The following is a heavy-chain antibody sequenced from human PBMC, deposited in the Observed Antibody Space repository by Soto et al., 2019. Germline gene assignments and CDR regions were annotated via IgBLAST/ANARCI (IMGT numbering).Heavy chain of an antibody. J-gene: IGHJ4*02. V-gene: IGHV1-69*12. Sequence: QVQLVQSGAEVKKPGSSVKVSCKASGGTFSSYAISWVRQAPGQGLEWMGGIIPIFGTANYAQKFQGRVPSTADESTSTADMELSSLRSEDTAVYYCARDRRLSGYSYGFDYWGQGTLVTVSS. CDR2: IIPIFGTA. D-gene: IGHD5-18*01. CDR1: GGTFSSYA. CDR3: ARDRRLSGYSYGFDY.